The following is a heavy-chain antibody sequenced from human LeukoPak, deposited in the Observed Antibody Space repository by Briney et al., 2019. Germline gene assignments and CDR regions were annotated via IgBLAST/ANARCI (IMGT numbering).Heavy chain of an antibody. V-gene: IGHV4-31*03. CDR2: IYYSGST. CDR3: ARGDSSGYYVNYFDY. CDR1: GVSISSGGYY. Sequence: SETLSLTCTVSGVSISSGGYYWSWIRQHPGKGLEWIGYIYYSGSTYYNPSLKSRVTISVDTSKNQFSLKLSSVTAADTAVYYCARGDSSGYYVNYFDYWGQGTLVTVSS. D-gene: IGHD3-22*01. J-gene: IGHJ4*02.